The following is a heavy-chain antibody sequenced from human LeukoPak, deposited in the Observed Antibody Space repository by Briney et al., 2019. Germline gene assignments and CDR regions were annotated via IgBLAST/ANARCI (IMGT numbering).Heavy chain of an antibody. CDR1: GFTFSSYA. J-gene: IGHJ4*02. D-gene: IGHD6-13*01. CDR3: ARVVSAAGISNPYDY. CDR2: ISGDTTAI. V-gene: IGHV3-48*02. Sequence: GGSLRLSCAASGFTFSSYAMSWVRQAPGKGLEWVSYISGDTTAIYYADSVKGRFTISRDNAKNSVYLQMNSLRDEDTAVYYCARVVSAAGISNPYDYWGQGTLVTVSS.